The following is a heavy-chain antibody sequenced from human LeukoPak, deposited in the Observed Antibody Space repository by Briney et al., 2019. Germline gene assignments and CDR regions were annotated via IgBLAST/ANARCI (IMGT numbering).Heavy chain of an antibody. V-gene: IGHV3-7*04. Sequence: PGGSLRLSCAGFGFTFSRSWMNWVRQAPGKGLEWVANIKEDGSAKYYVGSVKGRFTISRDNAKNSLYLQMNSLRAEDTAVYYCAWNSRGDVWGQGTTVTVSS. CDR3: AWNSRGDV. D-gene: IGHD2/OR15-2a*01. CDR2: IKEDGSAK. CDR1: GFTFSRSW. J-gene: IGHJ6*01.